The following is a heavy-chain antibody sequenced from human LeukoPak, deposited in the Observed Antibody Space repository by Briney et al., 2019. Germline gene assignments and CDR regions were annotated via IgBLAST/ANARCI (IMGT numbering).Heavy chain of an antibody. V-gene: IGHV4-59*12. J-gene: IGHJ5*02. CDR1: GGSISSYY. D-gene: IGHD4-23*01. Sequence: SETLSLTCTVSGGSISSYYWSWIRQPPGKGLEWIGYIYYSGSTNYNPSLKSRVTISVDTSKNQFSLKLGSVTAADTAVYYCARDWDRPAGIFYGGNHAGNWFDPWGQGTLVTVSS. CDR3: ARDWDRPAGIFYGGNHAGNWFDP. CDR2: IYYSGST.